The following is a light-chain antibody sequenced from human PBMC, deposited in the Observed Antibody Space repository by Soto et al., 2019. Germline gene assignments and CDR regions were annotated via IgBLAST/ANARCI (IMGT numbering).Light chain of an antibody. Sequence: EIVLTQSPGTLSLSPGERATLSCRASQSLSSSFLAWYQQKPGQAPRLLIYGASSRATGIPERFSGSGSGTDFTLTISGLEPEDFGVYYCQQYGSSLLLTFGGGTKVEIK. J-gene: IGKJ4*01. CDR3: QQYGSSLLLT. V-gene: IGKV3-20*01. CDR1: QSLSSSF. CDR2: GAS.